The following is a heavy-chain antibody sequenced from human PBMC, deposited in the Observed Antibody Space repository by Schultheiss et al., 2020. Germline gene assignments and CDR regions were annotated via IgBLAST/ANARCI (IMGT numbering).Heavy chain of an antibody. CDR2: IYYSGST. V-gene: IGHV4-38-2*02. CDR1: GGSISSGYY. D-gene: IGHD4-11*01. Sequence: SETLSLTCTVSGGSISSGYYWGWIRQPPGKGLEWIGYIYYSGSTYYNPSLKSRVTISVDTSKNQFSLKLSSVTAADTAVYYCAREAVTTVNWFDPWGQGTLVTVSS. J-gene: IGHJ5*02. CDR3: AREAVTTVNWFDP.